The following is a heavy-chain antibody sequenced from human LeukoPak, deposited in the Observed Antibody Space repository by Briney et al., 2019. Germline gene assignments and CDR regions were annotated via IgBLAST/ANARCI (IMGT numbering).Heavy chain of an antibody. CDR1: GFTVSGNY. J-gene: IGHJ6*02. CDR2: LYSGGST. D-gene: IGHD4-23*01. Sequence: PGGSLRLSCAASGFTVSGNYMSWVRQAPGKGLEWVSLLYSGGSTYYADSVKGRFSISRDNSKNTLYPQMNSLRAEDTAVYYCASRGKGYYYGMDVWGQGTTVTVSS. CDR3: ASRGKGYYYGMDV. V-gene: IGHV3-66*01.